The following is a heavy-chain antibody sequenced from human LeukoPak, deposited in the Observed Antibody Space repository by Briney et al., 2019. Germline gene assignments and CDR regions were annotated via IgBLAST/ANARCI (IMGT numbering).Heavy chain of an antibody. CDR1: GGSFSGYY. CDR2: INHSGST. CDR3: ARKYPDHWFDP. V-gene: IGHV4-34*01. Sequence: SETLSLTCAVYGGSFSGYYWGWIRQPPGKGLEWIGEINHSGSTNYNPSLKSRVTISVDKSKNQFSLKLSSVTAADTAVYYCARKYPDHWFDPWGQGTLVTVSS. D-gene: IGHD6-6*01. J-gene: IGHJ5*02.